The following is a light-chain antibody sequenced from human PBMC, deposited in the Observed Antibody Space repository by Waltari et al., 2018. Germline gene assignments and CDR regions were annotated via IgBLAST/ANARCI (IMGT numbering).Light chain of an antibody. CDR1: QSIHSY. V-gene: IGKV1-39*01. CDR3: QQSYRTPLT. CDR2: AAS. Sequence: DIQMTQSPSSLSASIGDRVTITCRASQSIHSYLNWYQQKPGKAPKVLIFAASSLQSGFPSRFSGSGSGTDFTLTISSLQPEDFATYSCQQSYRTPLTFGGWTKVEIK. J-gene: IGKJ4*01.